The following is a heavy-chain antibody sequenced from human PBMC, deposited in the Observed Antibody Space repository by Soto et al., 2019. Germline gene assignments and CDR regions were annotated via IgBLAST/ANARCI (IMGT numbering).Heavy chain of an antibody. V-gene: IGHV1-2*02. CDR3: ARTYSGSYTFWYYYGMDV. Sequence: GASVKVSCKASGYTFTGYYMHWVRQAPGQGLEWMGWINPNSGGTNYAQKFQGRVTMTRDTSISTAYMELSRLRSDDTAVYYCARTYSGSYTFWYYYGMDVWGQGTTVTVSS. J-gene: IGHJ6*02. D-gene: IGHD1-26*01. CDR1: GYTFTGYY. CDR2: INPNSGGT.